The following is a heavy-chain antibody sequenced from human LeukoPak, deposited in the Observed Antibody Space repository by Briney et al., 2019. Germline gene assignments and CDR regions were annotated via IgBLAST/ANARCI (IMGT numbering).Heavy chain of an antibody. CDR1: GFTFSSYS. V-gene: IGHV3-48*01. D-gene: IGHD5-12*01. J-gene: IGHJ4*02. CDR2: ISSSSSTI. CDR3: AKGDIVAITPTLFDY. Sequence: GGSLRLSCAASGFTFSSYSMNWVRQAPGKGLEWVSYISSSSSTIYYADSVKGRFTISRDNSKNTLYLQMNSLRAEDTAVYYCAKGDIVAITPTLFDYWGQGTLVTVSS.